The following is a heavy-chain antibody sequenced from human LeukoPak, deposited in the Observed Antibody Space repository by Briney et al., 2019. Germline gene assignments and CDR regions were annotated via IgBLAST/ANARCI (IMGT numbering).Heavy chain of an antibody. Sequence: GGSLRLSCAASGFTFSSYSMNWVRQAPGKGLEWVSAISGSGGSTYYADSVKGRFTISRDNSKNTLYLQMNSLRAEDTAVYYCAKDMGYYDSSGYYLYYFDYWGQGTLVTVSS. CDR1: GFTFSSYS. J-gene: IGHJ4*02. V-gene: IGHV3-23*01. CDR2: ISGSGGST. CDR3: AKDMGYYDSSGYYLYYFDY. D-gene: IGHD3-22*01.